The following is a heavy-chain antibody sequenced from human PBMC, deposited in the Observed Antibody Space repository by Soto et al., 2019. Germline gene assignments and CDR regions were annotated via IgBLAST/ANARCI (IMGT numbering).Heavy chain of an antibody. Sequence: QPGGSLRLSCAASAFTFSSYSMNWVRQAPGKGLEWISYITSSGEITDYADSVKGRFTISRDNAKNSLYLQLKSLRAEDTAVYYCARDHQWAFDIWGQGTTVTVSS. J-gene: IGHJ3*02. V-gene: IGHV3-48*01. CDR2: ITSSGEIT. CDR1: AFTFSSYS. D-gene: IGHD1-26*01. CDR3: ARDHQWAFDI.